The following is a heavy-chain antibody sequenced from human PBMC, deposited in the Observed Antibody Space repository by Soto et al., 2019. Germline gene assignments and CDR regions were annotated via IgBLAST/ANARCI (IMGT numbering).Heavy chain of an antibody. CDR1: GGTFSSYA. CDR3: ARETPEYSGYDFDY. Sequence: SVKVSCKASGGTFSSYAISWVRQAPGQGLEWMGGIIPIFGTANYAQKFQGRVTITADKSTSTAYMELSSLRSEDTAVYYCARETPEYSGYDFDYWGQGTLVTVSS. D-gene: IGHD5-12*01. CDR2: IIPIFGTA. V-gene: IGHV1-69*06. J-gene: IGHJ4*02.